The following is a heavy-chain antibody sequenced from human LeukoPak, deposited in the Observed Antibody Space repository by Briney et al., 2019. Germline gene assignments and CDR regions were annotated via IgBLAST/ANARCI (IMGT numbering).Heavy chain of an antibody. D-gene: IGHD6-19*01. J-gene: IGHJ6*03. CDR2: INGGGNTT. Sequence: PGGSLRLSCAASGFSFSTFAMGWVRQSPGKGLEWLSTINGGGNTTFYAASVKGRFTISRDNSENTLYLHMDSLRPDDTAIYYCTKELHVAVAVADYYYFYMDVWGRGTAVTVSS. CDR3: TKELHVAVAVADYYYFYMDV. V-gene: IGHV3-23*01. CDR1: GFSFSTFA.